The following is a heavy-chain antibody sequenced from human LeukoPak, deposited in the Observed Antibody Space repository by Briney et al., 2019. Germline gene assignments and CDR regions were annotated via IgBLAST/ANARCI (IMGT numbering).Heavy chain of an antibody. D-gene: IGHD1-26*01. CDR3: AREKGSWGVFDY. CDR1: GGTFSSDA. Sequence: SVKVSCKASGGTFSSDAISWVRQAPGQGLEWMGGIIPKLGTANYAQKFRGRVTITADESTTTVYMELSSLRSEDTAVYYRAREKGSWGVFDYWGQGTLVTVSS. V-gene: IGHV1-69*13. CDR2: IIPKLGTA. J-gene: IGHJ4*02.